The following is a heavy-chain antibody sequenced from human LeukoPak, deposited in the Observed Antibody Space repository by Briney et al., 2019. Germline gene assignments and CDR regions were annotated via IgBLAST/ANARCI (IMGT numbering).Heavy chain of an antibody. Sequence: GSLRLSCAASGFTFSSYDMHWVRQATGKGLEWVSTIGTVADTYYPGSVKGRFTISRDNAKNSLYLQMNSLRAEDTAVYYCARGSGSYYDFDYWGQGTLVTVSS. J-gene: IGHJ4*02. V-gene: IGHV3-13*04. CDR3: ARGSGSYYDFDY. CDR2: IGTVADT. D-gene: IGHD3-10*01. CDR1: GFTFSSYD.